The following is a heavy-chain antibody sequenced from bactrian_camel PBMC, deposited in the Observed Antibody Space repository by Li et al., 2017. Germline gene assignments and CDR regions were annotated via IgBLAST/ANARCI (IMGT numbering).Heavy chain of an antibody. CDR1: GFTFMNSW. D-gene: IGHD1*01. CDR2: IYTGDGST. J-gene: IGHJ4*01. V-gene: IGHV3S19*01. Sequence: VQLVESGGGSVQPGGSLRLTCVASGFTFMNSWLHWVRQAPGKGLQWVAGIYTGDGSTVLSDFAKGRFTVSRDNAKNTVYLQMNSLKPEDTAKYYCGYTSLALCAAQTWVQAPSSHRPYWGQGTQVTVS. CDR3: GYTSLALCAAQTWVQAPSSHRPY.